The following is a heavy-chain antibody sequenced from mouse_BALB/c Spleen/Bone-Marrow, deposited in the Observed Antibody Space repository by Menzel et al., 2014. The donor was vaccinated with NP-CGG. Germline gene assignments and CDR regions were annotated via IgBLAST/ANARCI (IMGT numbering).Heavy chain of an antibody. D-gene: IGHD1-1*01. CDR2: ISNLAYSI. CDR1: GFTFSDYG. J-gene: IGHJ2*01. Sequence: EVKLMESGGGLVQPGGSRKLSCAASGFTFSDYGMAWVRQAPGKGPEWVAFISNLAYSIYYTDTVTGRFTISRENAKNTLYLEMSSLRSEDTAMYYCARALAYGSSFDYWGQGTTLTVSS. V-gene: IGHV5-15*02. CDR3: ARALAYGSSFDY.